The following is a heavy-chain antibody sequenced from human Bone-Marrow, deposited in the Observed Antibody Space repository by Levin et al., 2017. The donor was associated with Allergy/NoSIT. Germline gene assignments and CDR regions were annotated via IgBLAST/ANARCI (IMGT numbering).Heavy chain of an antibody. V-gene: IGHV3-74*01. Sequence: AGGSLRLSCAASGFTFSNYYMHWVRQAPGKGLEWVSRVYSDVTITDYADSVKGRFTISRDNARNTLYLQMNSLRAEDTAVYYCARGGCSSTSCLDNWGQGILVTVS. D-gene: IGHD2-2*01. CDR3: ARGGCSSTSCLDN. CDR2: VYSDVTIT. J-gene: IGHJ4*02. CDR1: GFTFSNYY.